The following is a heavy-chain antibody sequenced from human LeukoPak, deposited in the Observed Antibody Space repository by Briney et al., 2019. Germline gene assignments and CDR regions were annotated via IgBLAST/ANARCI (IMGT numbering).Heavy chain of an antibody. J-gene: IGHJ5*02. CDR3: ASFGSTAAAGGNPAWNWFDP. CDR1: GYSISSGYY. Sequence: SETLSLTCTVSGYSISSGYYWGWIRQPPGKGLEWIGSIYHSGSTYYNPSLKSRVTISVDTSKNQFSLKLSSVTAADTAVYYCASFGSTAAAGGNPAWNWFDPWGQGTLVTVSS. V-gene: IGHV4-38-2*02. CDR2: IYHSGST. D-gene: IGHD6-13*01.